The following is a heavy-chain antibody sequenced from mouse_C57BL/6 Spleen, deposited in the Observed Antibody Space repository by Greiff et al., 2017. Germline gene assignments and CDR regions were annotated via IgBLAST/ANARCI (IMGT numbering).Heavy chain of an antibody. CDR3: ARAGTTVVATDGWFDV. J-gene: IGHJ1*03. CDR2: ISDGGSYT. D-gene: IGHD1-1*01. CDR1: GFTFSSYA. V-gene: IGHV5-4*03. Sequence: EVKVVESGGGLVKPGGSLKLSCAASGFTFSSYAMSWVRQTPEKRLEWVATISDGGSYTYYPDNVKGRFTISRDNAKNKLYLQMSHLKSEETAMDYGARAGTTVVATDGWFDVWGTGTTVTVSA.